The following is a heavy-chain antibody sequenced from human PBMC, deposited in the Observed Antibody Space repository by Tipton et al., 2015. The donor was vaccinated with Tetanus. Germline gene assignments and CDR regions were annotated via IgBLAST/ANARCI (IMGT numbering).Heavy chain of an antibody. D-gene: IGHD2-2*01. V-gene: IGHV1-18*01. Sequence: QVQLVQSGAEVKKPGASVKVSCKTSGYTFSNYGVSWVRQAPGRGLEWMGWISAYNGDTNTAQNLQGRVTMTTNTSITTAFMEVTSLTHEDTAVYYCASGSSIRHGLDVWGHGTSVTVSS. CDR1: GYTFSNYG. CDR2: ISAYNGDT. CDR3: ASGSSIRHGLDV. J-gene: IGHJ6*02.